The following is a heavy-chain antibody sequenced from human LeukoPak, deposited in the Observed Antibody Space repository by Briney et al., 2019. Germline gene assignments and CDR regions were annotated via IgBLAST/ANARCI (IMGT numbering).Heavy chain of an antibody. CDR1: GYTFTGYY. V-gene: IGHV1-2*02. Sequence: RASVKVSFTASGYTFTGYYIYWVRQAPGQGLEWMGWINPDSGDRNYAQKFQGRVTLTRDTSISTAYMELSTLTSDDTAVYYCTTERINSGSYSGALDYWGQGTLVTVSS. D-gene: IGHD1-26*01. J-gene: IGHJ4*02. CDR2: INPDSGDR. CDR3: TTERINSGSYSGALDY.